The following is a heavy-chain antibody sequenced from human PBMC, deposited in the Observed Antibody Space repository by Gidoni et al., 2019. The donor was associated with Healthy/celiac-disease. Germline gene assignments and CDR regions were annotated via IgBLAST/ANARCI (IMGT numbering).Heavy chain of an antibody. V-gene: IGHV3-11*01. CDR2: ISSSGSTI. D-gene: IGHD2-15*01. CDR3: ARGFCSGGSCPDY. CDR1: GFTFSDYY. J-gene: IGHJ4*02. Sequence: QVQLVAPGGGLVKPGGSLTLSCAASGFTFSDYYMSCIRQAPGKGLDWVSYISSSGSTIYYADSVKGRFTISRDNAKNSLYLQKNSLRAEDTAVYYCARGFCSGGSCPDYWGQGTRVTVSS.